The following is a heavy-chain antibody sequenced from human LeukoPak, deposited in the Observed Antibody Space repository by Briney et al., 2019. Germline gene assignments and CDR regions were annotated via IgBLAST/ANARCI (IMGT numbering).Heavy chain of an antibody. Sequence: SETLSLTCAVYGGSFSGYYWSWIRQPPGKGLEWIGEINHSGSTNYNPSLKSRVTISVDTSKNQFSLKLSSVTAADTAVYYCASGTFQFGSYFNWFDPWGQGTLVTVSS. V-gene: IGHV4-34*01. J-gene: IGHJ5*02. CDR1: GGSFSGYY. CDR3: ASGTFQFGSYFNWFDP. CDR2: INHSGST. D-gene: IGHD1-26*01.